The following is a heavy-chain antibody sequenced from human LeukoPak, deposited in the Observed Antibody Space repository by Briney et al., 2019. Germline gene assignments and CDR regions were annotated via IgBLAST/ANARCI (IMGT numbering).Heavy chain of an antibody. Sequence: GGSLRLSCAASGFTFSPYWMHWVRQAPGKGLEYVSAISHDGGSTYYANSAKDRFTISRDNSKSTLYLQMGSLRAEDMAVYYCARAGDSRAYSFNAFDIWGPGTRVTVSS. V-gene: IGHV3-64*01. CDR1: GFTFSPYW. J-gene: IGHJ3*02. CDR3: ARAGDSRAYSFNAFDI. D-gene: IGHD3-22*01. CDR2: ISHDGGST.